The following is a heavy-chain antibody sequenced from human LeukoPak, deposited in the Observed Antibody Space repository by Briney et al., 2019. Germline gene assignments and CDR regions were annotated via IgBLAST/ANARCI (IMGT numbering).Heavy chain of an antibody. D-gene: IGHD1-14*01. CDR2: ISYDGSNE. Sequence: GGSLRLSCAASGFNFNTYAMHWVRQAPGQGLEWVAVISYDGSNEYYADSVKGRFTISRDDSKNTLYLQMNSLRAEDTAVYYCAKVSGGGLYYDGMDVWGQGTTVTVSS. CDR1: GFNFNTYA. J-gene: IGHJ6*02. CDR3: AKVSGGGLYYDGMDV. V-gene: IGHV3-30-3*01.